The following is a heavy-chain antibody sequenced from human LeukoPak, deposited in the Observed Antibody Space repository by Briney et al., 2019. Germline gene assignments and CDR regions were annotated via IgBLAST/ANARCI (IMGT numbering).Heavy chain of an antibody. V-gene: IGHV1-18*01. J-gene: IGHJ5*02. CDR1: GYTFTSYD. Sequence: ASVRVSCKASGYTFTSYDISWVRQPAGQGLEWVGWISAHNKNTNYAQKLQGRVTMTTGTSTSTAYMELRSLTSDDTAVYYCAREFGGEVVVVPAAPGQVISFGWFDPWGQGTLVTVSS. CDR3: AREFGGEVVVVPAAPGQVISFGWFDP. CDR2: ISAHNKNT. D-gene: IGHD2-2*01.